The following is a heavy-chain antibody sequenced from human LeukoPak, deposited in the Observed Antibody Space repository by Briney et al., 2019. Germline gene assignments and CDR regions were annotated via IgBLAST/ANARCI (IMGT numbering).Heavy chain of an antibody. V-gene: IGHV4-34*01. Sequence: SETLSLTCAVYGGSFSGYYWSWIRHPPGKGLEWIGEINHSGSTNYNPSLKSRVTISVDTSKNQFSLKLSSVTAADTAVYYCAKKRVIAIQRYYFDYWGQGTLVTVSS. CDR3: AKKRVIAIQRYYFDY. CDR1: GGSFSGYY. J-gene: IGHJ4*02. D-gene: IGHD2-21*01. CDR2: INHSGST.